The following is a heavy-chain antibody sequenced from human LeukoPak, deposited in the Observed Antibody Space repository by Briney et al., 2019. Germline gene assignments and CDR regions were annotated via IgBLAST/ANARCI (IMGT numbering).Heavy chain of an antibody. V-gene: IGHV3-48*03. CDR3: AKIPEGVAVAPPLDY. CDR2: ISSSGSTI. D-gene: IGHD6-19*01. J-gene: IGHJ4*02. CDR1: GFTFSSYE. Sequence: GGSLRLSCAASGFTFSSYEMNWVRQAPGKGLEWVSYISSSGSTIYYADSVKGRFTISRDNAKNSLYLQMNSLRAEDTAVYYCAKIPEGVAVAPPLDYWGQGTLVTVSS.